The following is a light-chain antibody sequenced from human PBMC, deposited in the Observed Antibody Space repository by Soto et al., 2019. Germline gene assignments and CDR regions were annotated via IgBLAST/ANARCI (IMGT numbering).Light chain of an antibody. CDR1: QSISSW. V-gene: IGKV1-5*03. J-gene: IGKJ4*01. CDR3: QQYNTYPLT. Sequence: IPVTQSPSTLSASVGDRFTINCRASQSISSWVAWYQQKPGKGPKLLIYKASHLESGVPSRFSGSGSGTEFTLTISSLQPGDFAPYYCQQYNTYPLTFGGGTKVDI. CDR2: KAS.